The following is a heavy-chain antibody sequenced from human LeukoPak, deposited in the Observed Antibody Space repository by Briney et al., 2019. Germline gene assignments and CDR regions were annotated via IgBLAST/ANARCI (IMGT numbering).Heavy chain of an antibody. Sequence: HPGGSLRLSCAASGFTGFTFSDYAMSWVRQAPGKGLEWVSGISGSGGSTYYAASVKGRFTISRDNSENTLYLQMNSLKTEDTAVYYCTRTLSGWYGEDAYGGAFDIWGQGTMVTVSS. D-gene: IGHD6-19*01. CDR3: TRTLSGWYGEDAYGGAFDI. CDR1: GFTGFTFSDYA. J-gene: IGHJ3*02. CDR2: ISGSGGST. V-gene: IGHV3-23*01.